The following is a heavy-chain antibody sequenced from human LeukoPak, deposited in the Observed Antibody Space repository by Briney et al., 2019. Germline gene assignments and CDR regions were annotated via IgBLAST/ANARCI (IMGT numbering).Heavy chain of an antibody. D-gene: IGHD2-21*02. CDR3: AREASDRLRPIDY. V-gene: IGHV3-7*04. CDR1: GFTFSNSW. CDR2: IQQDGSEK. J-gene: IGHJ4*02. Sequence: GGSLRLSCAASGFTFSNSWMSWIRQAPGQGLEWVANIQQDGSEKDYVDSVKGRFTISRDNAKNSLFLQMSSLRVEDTAVYYCAREASDRLRPIDYWGQGTLVTVSS.